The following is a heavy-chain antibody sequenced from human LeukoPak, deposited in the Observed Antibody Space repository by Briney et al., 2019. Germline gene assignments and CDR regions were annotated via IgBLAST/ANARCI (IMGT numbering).Heavy chain of an antibody. Sequence: GGSLRLSCTASVFTFSSYAMSWVRQAPGKGLEWVSSISGCGRSAYYADSVKRRFAISRDNSKNTLYLQMNSLTAEDPAVYYCAGELTGSFRRLCEYWGQGTLVTVSS. CDR2: ISGCGRSA. CDR3: AGELTGSFRRLCEY. D-gene: IGHD1-26*01. V-gene: IGHV3-23*01. J-gene: IGHJ4*02. CDR1: VFTFSSYA.